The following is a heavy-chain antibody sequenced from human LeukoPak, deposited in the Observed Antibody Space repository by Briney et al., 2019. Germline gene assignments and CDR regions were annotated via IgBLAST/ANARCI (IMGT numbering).Heavy chain of an antibody. CDR3: ARGYCSGGSCAEAYFDY. Sequence: SETLSLTCTVSGGSISRSSYYWGWIRQPPGKGLEWIGNIYYSGSTYYNPSLKSRVTISVDTSKNQFSLKLSSVTAADTAVYYCARGYCSGGSCAEAYFDYWGQGTLVTVSS. D-gene: IGHD2-15*01. CDR1: GGSISRSSYY. J-gene: IGHJ4*02. V-gene: IGHV4-39*01. CDR2: IYYSGST.